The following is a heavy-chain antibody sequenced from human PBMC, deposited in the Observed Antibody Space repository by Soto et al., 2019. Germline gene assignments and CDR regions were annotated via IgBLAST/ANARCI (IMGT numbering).Heavy chain of an antibody. CDR2: INSGGGTT. J-gene: IGHJ6*02. V-gene: IGHV3-74*01. CDR1: GFTFSTYW. Sequence: GGSLRLSCAASGFTFSTYWMHWFRQAPGKGLVWVSRINSGGGTTTYADSVKGLFTISKDNSKNTLYLQMNSLRAEDTAVYYCAKDKRADTAMVFGMDVWGQGITVTVCS. D-gene: IGHD5-18*01. CDR3: AKDKRADTAMVFGMDV.